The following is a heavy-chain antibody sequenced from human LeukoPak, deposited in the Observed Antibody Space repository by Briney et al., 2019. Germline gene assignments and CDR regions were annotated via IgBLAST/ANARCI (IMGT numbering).Heavy chain of an antibody. V-gene: IGHV1-18*01. Sequence: LGASVKVSCKASGYTFTSYGISWVRQAPGQGLEWMGWISAYNGNTNYAQKLQGRVTMTTDTSTSTAYMELRSLRSDDTAVYYCARDQRSGYYSRVDYWGQGTLVTVSS. D-gene: IGHD3-22*01. CDR2: ISAYNGNT. CDR1: GYTFTSYG. CDR3: ARDQRSGYYSRVDY. J-gene: IGHJ4*02.